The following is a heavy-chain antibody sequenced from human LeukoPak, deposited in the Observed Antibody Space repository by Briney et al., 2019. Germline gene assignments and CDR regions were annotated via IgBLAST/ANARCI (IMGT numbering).Heavy chain of an antibody. D-gene: IGHD3-22*01. CDR1: GGSISSYY. V-gene: IGHV4-59*12. Sequence: SETLSLTCTVSGGSISSYYWGWVRQPPGKGLEWIGSIYYSGSTNYNPSLKSRVTMSVDTSKNQFSLKLSSVTAADTAVYYCARDGYYYDSSGYLYLDYWGQGTLVTVSS. CDR2: IYYSGST. J-gene: IGHJ4*02. CDR3: ARDGYYYDSSGYLYLDY.